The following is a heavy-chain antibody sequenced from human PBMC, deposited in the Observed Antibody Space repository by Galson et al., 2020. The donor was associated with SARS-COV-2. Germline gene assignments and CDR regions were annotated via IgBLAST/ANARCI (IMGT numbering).Heavy chain of an antibody. CDR3: ARDGTGAAAGTGALAF. V-gene: IGHV4-4*02. CDR1: RGSISTNNT. CDR2: IKHTGTT. D-gene: IGHD6-13*01. Sequence: SQTLSLTCVVSRGSISTNNTWSWIRQPTGKGLEWIAEIKHTGTTNDNPSLKSRLIISVDKSKNQSSLRLSSVTAADTAVYYCARDGTGAAAGTGALAFWGQGTLVTVSS. J-gene: IGHJ4*02.